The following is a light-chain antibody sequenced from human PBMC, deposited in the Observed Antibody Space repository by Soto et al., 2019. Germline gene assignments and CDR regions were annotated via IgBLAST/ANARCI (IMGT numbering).Light chain of an antibody. CDR1: SSDVGSYNY. CDR2: EVS. Sequence: QSALTQPASVSGSPGQSITISCTGTSSDVGSYNYVSWYQQHPGKAPKLMIYEVSDRPSGISSRFSGSKSGNTASLTISGLQTEDEADYYCCSYAGSSTFVVFGGGTKVTVL. CDR3: CSYAGSSTFVV. J-gene: IGLJ2*01. V-gene: IGLV2-23*02.